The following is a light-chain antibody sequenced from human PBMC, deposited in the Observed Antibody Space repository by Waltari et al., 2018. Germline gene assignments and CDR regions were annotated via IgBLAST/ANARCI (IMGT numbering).Light chain of an antibody. Sequence: HSALTQPASVSGSPGQSITISCTGTSSDIGNYNYVSLYQQHPGKAPKLMIFDVSNRPSGVSDRFSGSKSGNTASLTISGLQAEYEADYYCSSYISSDTLELFGGGTSLTVL. CDR3: SSYISSDTLEL. V-gene: IGLV2-14*03. CDR1: SSDIGNYNY. CDR2: DVS. J-gene: IGLJ2*01.